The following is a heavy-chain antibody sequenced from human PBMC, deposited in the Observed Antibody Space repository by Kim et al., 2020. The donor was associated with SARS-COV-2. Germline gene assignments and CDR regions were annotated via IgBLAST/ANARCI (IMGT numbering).Heavy chain of an antibody. V-gene: IGHV4-61*01. J-gene: IGHJ1*01. Sequence: SETLSLTCSVSGDSISSVHYYWSWIRQPPGKGLEWVGYIYHSGNTNYNPSLESRVTLSVDRSKNQFSLRLNSVTAADTAVYYCAREGYSSSVKGYFQHWGQGTLVTVSS. D-gene: IGHD2-2*01. CDR1: GDSISSVHYY. CDR3: AREGYSSSVKGYFQH. CDR2: IYHSGNT.